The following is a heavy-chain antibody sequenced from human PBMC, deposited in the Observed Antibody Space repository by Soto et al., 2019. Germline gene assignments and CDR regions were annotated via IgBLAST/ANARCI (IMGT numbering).Heavy chain of an antibody. CDR1: CGSINTFY. J-gene: IGHJ5*02. D-gene: IGHD2-15*01. V-gene: IGHV4-59*01. CDR2: IYDSGST. CDR3: AREDDPLFCSGPRCYGGWFDA. Sequence: TSETLSLTCIVSCGSINTFYWSWIRQPPGKGLEWIGYIYDSGSTYYNPSLKSRVTTSLDTSKKQFYLNLTSVTAADTAVYYCAREDDPLFCSGPRCYGGWFDAWGQGTLVTVSS.